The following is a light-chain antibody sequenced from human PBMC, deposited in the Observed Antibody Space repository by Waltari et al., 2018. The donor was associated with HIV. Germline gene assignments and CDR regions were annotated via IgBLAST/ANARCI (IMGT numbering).Light chain of an antibody. J-gene: IGLJ2*01. V-gene: IGLV2-14*01. CDR1: GSDIGLYDL. Sequence: QSALTHPASLSGSPGQSITITCSGTGSDIGLYDLVSWDGQEPGKAPRLLIYGVSNRPSEISRRFSGSKARTTASLTISALQADDEGDYYCSAYTMSGSLVFGGGTKLTVL. CDR2: GVS. CDR3: SAYTMSGSLV.